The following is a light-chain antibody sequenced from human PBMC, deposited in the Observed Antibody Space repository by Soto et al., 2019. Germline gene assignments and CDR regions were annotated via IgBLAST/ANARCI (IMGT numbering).Light chain of an antibody. CDR2: DAS. CDR3: QQRSNWPSIT. V-gene: IGKV3-11*01. Sequence: EIVLTQSPATLSLSPGERATLSCRASQSVSSYLAWYQQKPGQAPRLLIYDASSRATGIPARFSGSGSGTDFTLTINSLEPEDSAVYYCQQRSNWPSITFGQGTRLEI. J-gene: IGKJ5*01. CDR1: QSVSSY.